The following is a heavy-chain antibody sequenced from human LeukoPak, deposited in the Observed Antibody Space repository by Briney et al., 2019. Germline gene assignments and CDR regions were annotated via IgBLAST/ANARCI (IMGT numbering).Heavy chain of an antibody. CDR1: GGTFSSYA. Sequence: ASVKVSCKASGGTFSSYAISWVRQAPGQGLEWMGKIIPILGIANYAQKFQGRVTIIADKSTSTVYMELSSLTSEDTAVYYCARDDYGGTWAFDIWGHGTTVTVSS. CDR2: IIPILGIA. V-gene: IGHV1-69*04. J-gene: IGHJ3*02. CDR3: ARDDYGGTWAFDI. D-gene: IGHD4-23*01.